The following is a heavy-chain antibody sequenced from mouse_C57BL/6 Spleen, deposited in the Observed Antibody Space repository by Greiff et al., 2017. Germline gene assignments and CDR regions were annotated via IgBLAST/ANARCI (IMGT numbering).Heavy chain of an antibody. CDR2: IDPSDSYT. CDR3: AKGEGSSGPFAY. CDR1: GYTFTSYW. D-gene: IGHD3-2*02. J-gene: IGHJ3*01. V-gene: IGHV1-69*01. Sequence: QVQLKQPGAELVMPGASVTLSCKASGYTFTSYWMHWVKQRPGQGLEWIGEIDPSDSYTNYNQKFKGKSTLTVDKSSSTAYMQLSSLTSEDSAVYYCAKGEGSSGPFAYWGQGTLVTVSA.